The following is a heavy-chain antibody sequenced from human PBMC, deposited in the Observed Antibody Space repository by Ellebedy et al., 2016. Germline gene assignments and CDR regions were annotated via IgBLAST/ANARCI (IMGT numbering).Heavy chain of an antibody. CDR2: INPNSGGT. CDR3: ARGQLSSGWSNRGWYFDY. D-gene: IGHD6-19*01. J-gene: IGHJ4*02. Sequence: ASVKVSCKASGYTFTGYYMHWVRQAPGQGLEWMGWINPNSGGTNYAQKLQGRVTMTTDTSTSTAYMELRSLRSDDTAVYYCARGQLSSGWSNRGWYFDYWGQGTLVTVSS. CDR1: GYTFTGYY. V-gene: IGHV1-2*02.